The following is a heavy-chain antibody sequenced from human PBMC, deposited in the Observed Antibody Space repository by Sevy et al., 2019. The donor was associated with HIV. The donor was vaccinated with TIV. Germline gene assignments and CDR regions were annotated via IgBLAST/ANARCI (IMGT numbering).Heavy chain of an antibody. Sequence: SESLSLTCTVSGGSISSYYWSWIRQPPGKGLEWIGYIYYSGSTNYNPSLKSRVTISVDTSKNQFSLKLSSVTAADTAVYYCASARYDFWSGYYFDYWGQGTLVTVSS. J-gene: IGHJ4*02. CDR1: GGSISSYY. V-gene: IGHV4-59*01. CDR3: ASARYDFWSGYYFDY. D-gene: IGHD3-3*01. CDR2: IYYSGST.